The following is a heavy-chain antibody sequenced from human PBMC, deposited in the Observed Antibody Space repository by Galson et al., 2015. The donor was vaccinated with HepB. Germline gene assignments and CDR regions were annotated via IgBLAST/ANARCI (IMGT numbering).Heavy chain of an antibody. CDR3: ARDRVEFRLVVPAARHYYYGMDV. CDR2: INAGNGNT. Sequence: SVKVSCKASGYTFTSYAMHWVRQAPGQRLEWMGWINAGNGNTKYSQKFQGRVTITRDTSASTAYMELSSLRSEDTAVYYCARDRVEFRLVVPAARHYYYGMDVWGQGTTVTVSS. V-gene: IGHV1-3*01. J-gene: IGHJ6*02. D-gene: IGHD2-2*01. CDR1: GYTFTSYA.